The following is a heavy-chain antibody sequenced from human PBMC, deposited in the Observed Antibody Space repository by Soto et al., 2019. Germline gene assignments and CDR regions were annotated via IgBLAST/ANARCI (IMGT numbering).Heavy chain of an antibody. CDR3: ARDLDGSGSYYANY. CDR1: GYTFSSIG. Sequence: ASVKVSCKTSGYTFSSIGISWVRQAPGQGLEWMGWISPHKDDTYYAQRLQGRVTMTTDTSTSTAYMELRSLRSDDTAVYFCARDLDGSGSYYANYWGQGTLVTVSS. D-gene: IGHD3-10*01. J-gene: IGHJ4*02. CDR2: ISPHKDDT. V-gene: IGHV1-18*01.